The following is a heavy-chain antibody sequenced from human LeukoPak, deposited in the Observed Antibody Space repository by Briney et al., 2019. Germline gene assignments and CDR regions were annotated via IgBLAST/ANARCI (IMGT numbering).Heavy chain of an antibody. D-gene: IGHD3-9*01. CDR2: INPDSGGT. CDR1: GYTFTGYY. CDR3: ARDLTDNWFDP. J-gene: IGHJ5*02. V-gene: IGHV1-2*02. Sequence: GASVKVSCKASGYTFTGYYMRWVRQAPGQGLEWMGWINPDSGGTNYAQIFRGRVTMTRDTSISTAYMELSRLRSDDTAVYYCARDLTDNWFDPWGQGTLVTVSS.